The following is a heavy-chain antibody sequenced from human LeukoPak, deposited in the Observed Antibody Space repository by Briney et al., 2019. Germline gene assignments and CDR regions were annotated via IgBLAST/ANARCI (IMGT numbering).Heavy chain of an antibody. V-gene: IGHV3-7*01. CDR3: ARELDIVATIYVDY. CDR1: GFTFSSYW. J-gene: IGHJ4*02. Sequence: PGGSLRLSCAASGFTFSSYWMSWVRQAPVKGLEWVANIKQDGSEKYYVDTVKGRFTISRDNAKNSLYLQMNSLRAEDTAVYYCARELDIVATIYVDYWGQGTLVTVSS. CDR2: IKQDGSEK. D-gene: IGHD5-12*01.